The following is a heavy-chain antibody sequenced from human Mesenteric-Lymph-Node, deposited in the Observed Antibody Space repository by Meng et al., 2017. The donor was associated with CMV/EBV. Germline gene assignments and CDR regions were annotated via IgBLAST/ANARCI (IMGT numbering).Heavy chain of an antibody. D-gene: IGHD3-22*01. CDR2: INHSGRV. V-gene: IGHV4-34*01. Sequence: SETLSLTCAVYGGSFSGYYWSWIRQLPGKGLEWIGEINHSGRVKYNPSLKSRVTISIDTSENQFSLKLSSVTAADAAVYYCARKEEYYYDATGASYFDFWGQGTLVTVSS. CDR1: GGSFSGYY. CDR3: ARKEEYYYDATGASYFDF. J-gene: IGHJ4*02.